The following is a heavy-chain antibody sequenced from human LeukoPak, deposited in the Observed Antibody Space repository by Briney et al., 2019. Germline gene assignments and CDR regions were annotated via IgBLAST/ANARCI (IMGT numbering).Heavy chain of an antibody. CDR3: ARVYFGNYFDY. J-gene: IGHJ4*02. D-gene: IGHD3-10*01. V-gene: IGHV7-4-1*02. CDR1: GYTFTDHA. CDR2: ININSGNP. Sequence: GASVKVSCKTSGYTFTDHAMNWVRQAPGQGFQWMGWININSGNPTYAQGFTGRFVFSLDTSVSTAYLQISSLKADDTAVYYCARVYFGNYFDYWGQGTLVTVSS.